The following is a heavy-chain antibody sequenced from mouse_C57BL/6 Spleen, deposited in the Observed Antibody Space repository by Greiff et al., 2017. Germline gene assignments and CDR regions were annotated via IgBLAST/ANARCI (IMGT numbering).Heavy chain of an antibody. CDR3: AREGKSTPAFDY. J-gene: IGHJ2*01. D-gene: IGHD2-1*01. Sequence: QVQLQQSGPELVKPGASVKISCTASGYAFSSSWMNWVKQRPGKGLEWIGRIYPGDGDTNYNGKFKGKATLTADKSSSTAYMQLSSLTSEDSAVYFGAREGKSTPAFDYWGQGTTLTVSS. CDR2: IYPGDGDT. CDR1: GYAFSSSW. V-gene: IGHV1-82*01.